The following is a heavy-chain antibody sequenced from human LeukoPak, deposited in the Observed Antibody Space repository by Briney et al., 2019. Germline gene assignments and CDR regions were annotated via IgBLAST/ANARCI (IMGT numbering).Heavy chain of an antibody. CDR1: GFTFSSYA. CDR2: MSGSGGST. V-gene: IGHV3-23*01. D-gene: IGHD1-26*01. Sequence: PGGSLRLSCAASGFTFSSYAMSWVRQAPGKGLEWVSGMSGSGGSTNYADSVKGRFTISRDNSKNTLYLQMNSLRAEDTAVYYCAKNLGATRWYYFDHWGQGTLVTVSS. CDR3: AKNLGATRWYYFDH. J-gene: IGHJ4*02.